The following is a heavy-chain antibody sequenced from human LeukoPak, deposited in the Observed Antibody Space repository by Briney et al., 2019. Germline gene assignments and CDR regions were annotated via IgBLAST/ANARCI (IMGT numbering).Heavy chain of an antibody. V-gene: IGHV3-7*01. Sequence: PGGSLRLSCAASGFTFSSYWMSWVGQAPGKGLEWVANIKQDGSEKYYVDSVKGRFTISRDNAKNSLYLQMNSLRAEDTAVYYCARELMRIAVAGGDYWGQGTLVTVSS. CDR3: ARELMRIAVAGGDY. CDR1: GFTFSSYW. J-gene: IGHJ4*02. D-gene: IGHD6-19*01. CDR2: IKQDGSEK.